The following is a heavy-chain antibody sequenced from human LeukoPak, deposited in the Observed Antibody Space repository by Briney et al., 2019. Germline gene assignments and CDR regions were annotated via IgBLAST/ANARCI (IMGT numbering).Heavy chain of an antibody. J-gene: IGHJ4*02. CDR3: AREVVLRYFDR. D-gene: IGHD3-9*01. CDR1: GFTFSSYE. CDR2: ISSSGSTI. V-gene: IGHV3-48*03. Sequence: GGSLRLSCAASGFTFSSYEMNWVRQAPGKGLEWVSYISSSGSTIYYADSVKGRFTISRDNAKNSLYLQMNSLRAEDTAVYYCAREVVLRYFDRWGQGSLVTVSS.